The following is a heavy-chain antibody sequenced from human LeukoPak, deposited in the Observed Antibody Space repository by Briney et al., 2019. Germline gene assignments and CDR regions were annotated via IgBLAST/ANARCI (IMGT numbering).Heavy chain of an antibody. Sequence: ASVKVSCKASGYTFTSYGISWVRQAPGQGPEWMGWISAYNGNTNYAQKLQGRVTMTTDTSTSTAYMELRSLRSDDTAVYYCARDYSKLLPPDYWGQGTLVTVSS. CDR2: ISAYNGNT. J-gene: IGHJ4*02. CDR3: ARDYSKLLPPDY. CDR1: GYTFTSYG. D-gene: IGHD3-22*01. V-gene: IGHV1-18*01.